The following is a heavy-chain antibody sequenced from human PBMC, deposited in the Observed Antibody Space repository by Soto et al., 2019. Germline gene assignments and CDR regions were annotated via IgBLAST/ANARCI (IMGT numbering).Heavy chain of an antibody. D-gene: IGHD3-10*01. CDR3: ARDGEYRGPTTNFDY. J-gene: IGHJ4*02. CDR2: IWYDGSNK. V-gene: IGHV3-33*01. Sequence: QVQLVESGGGVVQPGRSLRLSCAASGFTFSSYGMHWVRQAPGKGLEWVAVIWYDGSNKYYADSVKGRFTISRDNSKNTLYLQMNSLRAEDTAVYYCARDGEYRGPTTNFDYWGQGTLVTVSS. CDR1: GFTFSSYG.